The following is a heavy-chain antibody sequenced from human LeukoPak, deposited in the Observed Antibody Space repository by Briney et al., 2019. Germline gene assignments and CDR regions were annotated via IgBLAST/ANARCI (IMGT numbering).Heavy chain of an antibody. V-gene: IGHV3-21*01. CDR2: ISSSSSYI. CDR1: GFTFSSYE. Sequence: PGGSLRLSCAASGFTFSSYEMNWVRQAPGKELEWVSSISSSSSYIYYADSVKGRFTISRDNAKNSLYLQMNSLRAEDTAVYYCARSELSYYDSSGYQLTPEYFQHWGQGTLVTVSS. CDR3: ARSELSYYDSSGYQLTPEYFQH. D-gene: IGHD3-22*01. J-gene: IGHJ1*01.